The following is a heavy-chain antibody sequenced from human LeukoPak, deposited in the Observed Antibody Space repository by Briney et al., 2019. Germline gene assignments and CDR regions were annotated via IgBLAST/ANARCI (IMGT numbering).Heavy chain of an antibody. J-gene: IGHJ4*02. CDR2: ISSNGGST. V-gene: IGHV3-64*01. CDR3: ARDRDYAFDY. CDR1: GFTFSTYA. D-gene: IGHD4-17*01. Sequence: GGSLRLSCAASGFTFSTYARHWVRQAPGKGLEYVSAISSNGGSTYYANSVKGRFTISRDNSKDTLYLQMGSLRAEDMAVYYCARDRDYAFDYWGQGTLVTVSS.